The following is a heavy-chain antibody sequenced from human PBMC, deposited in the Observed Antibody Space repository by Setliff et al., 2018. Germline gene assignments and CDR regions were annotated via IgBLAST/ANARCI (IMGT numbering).Heavy chain of an antibody. CDR3: ARTCSGSGCYAGLES. D-gene: IGHD2-15*01. CDR1: GFTFSSSA. J-gene: IGHJ4*02. CDR2: ISTDGGNT. V-gene: IGHV3-64*02. Sequence: PGGSLRLSCVVSGFTFSSSAMHWVRQAPGKGLEYVSSISTDGGNTYYVDSVKGRFTISRDNSKNTVYVQMGSLRPEDTAVYYCARTCSGSGCYAGLESWGQGTPVTVSS.